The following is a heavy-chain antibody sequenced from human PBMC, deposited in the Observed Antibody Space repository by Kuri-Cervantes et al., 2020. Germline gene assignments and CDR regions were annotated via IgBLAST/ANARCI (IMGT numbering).Heavy chain of an antibody. D-gene: IGHD5-18*01. J-gene: IGHJ4*02. CDR1: GLSLSTSGVG. CDR2: IYWNDDK. CDR3: AHSLDTAMVTGDYFDY. Sequence: SGPTLVKPTQTLTLTCTLSGLSLSTSGVGVGWIRQPPGKALEWLALIYWNDDKRYSPSLKSRLTITKDTSKNQVVLTMTNMDPVDTATYYCAHSLDTAMVTGDYFDYWGQGTLVTVSS. V-gene: IGHV2-5*01.